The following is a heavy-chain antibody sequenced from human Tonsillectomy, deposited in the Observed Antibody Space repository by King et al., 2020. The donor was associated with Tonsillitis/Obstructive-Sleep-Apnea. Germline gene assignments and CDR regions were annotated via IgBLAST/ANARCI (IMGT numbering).Heavy chain of an antibody. Sequence: QLVQSGAEVKKPGSSLKVSCKASGGTFSSYAISWVRQAPGHWLQWIGAISPIFGTGNYAHKFQGRVTITADESTSTAYMELSSLRSEDTAVYYCARVVGDILAVGAFDIWGQGTMVTVSS. CDR3: ARVVGDILAVGAFDI. CDR1: GGTFSSYA. J-gene: IGHJ3*02. CDR2: ISPIFGTG. D-gene: IGHD2-15*01. V-gene: IGHV1-69*12.